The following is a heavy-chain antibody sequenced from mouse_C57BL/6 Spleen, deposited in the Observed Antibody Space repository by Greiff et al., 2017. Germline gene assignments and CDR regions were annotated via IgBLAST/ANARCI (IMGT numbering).Heavy chain of an antibody. CDR1: GYTFTSYD. V-gene: IGHV1-85*01. CDR3: AEGDYYGSKRVYAMDY. CDR2: IYPRAGST. Sequence: QVQLQQSGPELVKPGASVTLSCKASGYTFTSYDLNWVKQRPGQGLEWIGWIYPRAGSTKYTEKFKGKDPLTVDTSSSTAYMELHSLTSDDSAVYFCAEGDYYGSKRVYAMDYWGQGTSVTVSS. J-gene: IGHJ4*01. D-gene: IGHD1-1*01.